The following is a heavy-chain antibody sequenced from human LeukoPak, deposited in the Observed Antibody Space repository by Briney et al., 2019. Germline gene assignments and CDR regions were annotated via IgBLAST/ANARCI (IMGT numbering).Heavy chain of an antibody. CDR2: IYTSGST. J-gene: IGHJ6*02. CDR3: ARDLNV. V-gene: IGHV4-4*07. Sequence: XAGKGLEWIGRIYTSGSTNYNPSLKSRVTMSVDTSKNQFSLKLSSVTAADTAVYYCARDLNVWGQGTTVTVSS.